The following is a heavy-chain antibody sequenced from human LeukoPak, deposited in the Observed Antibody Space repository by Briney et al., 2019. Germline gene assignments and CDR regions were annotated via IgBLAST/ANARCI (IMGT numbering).Heavy chain of an antibody. Sequence: GRSLRLSCAASGFTFRSSGMHWVSQAPGNGLEWVAVIWYDGSNKYYADSVKGRFTISRDNSKNTLYLQMNSLRAEDTAVYYCAKEGSSASGAFDYWGQGTLVTVSS. CDR3: AKEGSSASGAFDY. D-gene: IGHD3-10*01. J-gene: IGHJ4*02. CDR1: GFTFRSSG. CDR2: IWYDGSNK. V-gene: IGHV3-33*06.